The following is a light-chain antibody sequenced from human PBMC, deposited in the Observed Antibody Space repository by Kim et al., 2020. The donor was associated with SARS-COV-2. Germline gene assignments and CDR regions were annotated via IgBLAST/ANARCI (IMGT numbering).Light chain of an antibody. CDR2: YDS. V-gene: IGLV3-21*04. CDR3: QVFDSTSDQNWV. CDR1: NIASKS. Sequence: APGNTAPITCGGNNIASKSVHWYQQKPGQAPVLLIYYDSARPSGIPERFSGSNSGNTATLTISRVEAGDEADYYCQVFDSTSDQNWVFGRETQLTV. J-gene: IGLJ3*02.